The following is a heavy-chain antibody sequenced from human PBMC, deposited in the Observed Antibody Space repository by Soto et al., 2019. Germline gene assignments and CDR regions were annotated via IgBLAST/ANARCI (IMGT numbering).Heavy chain of an antibody. Sequence: SVKVSCKASGGTFSSYTISWVRQAPGQGLEWMGRIIPILGIANYAQKFQGRVTITADKSTSTAYMELSSLRSEDTAVYYCARDLVNDFWSGYPPYYYYYMDVWGKGTTVAVSS. CDR2: IIPILGIA. V-gene: IGHV1-69*04. D-gene: IGHD3-3*01. CDR3: ARDLVNDFWSGYPPYYYYYMDV. J-gene: IGHJ6*03. CDR1: GGTFSSYT.